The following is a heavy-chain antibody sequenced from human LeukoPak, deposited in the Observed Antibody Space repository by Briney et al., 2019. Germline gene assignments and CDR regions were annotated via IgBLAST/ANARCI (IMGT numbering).Heavy chain of an antibody. CDR2: IYYSGST. CDR1: GGSISSSSYY. J-gene: IGHJ5*02. V-gene: IGHV4-39*07. D-gene: IGHD3-3*01. CDR3: ARGCRYYDFWSGYYNWFDP. Sequence: PSETLSLTCTVSGGSISSSSYYWGWIRQPPGKGLEWIGSIYYSGSTNYNPSLKSRVTISVDTSKNQFSLKLSSVTAADTAVYYCARGCRYYDFWSGYYNWFDPWGQGTLVTVSS.